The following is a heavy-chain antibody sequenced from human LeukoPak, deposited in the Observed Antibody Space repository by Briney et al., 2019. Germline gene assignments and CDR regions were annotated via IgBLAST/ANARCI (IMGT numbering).Heavy chain of an antibody. CDR2: MNPNSGNT. D-gene: IGHD3-9*01. V-gene: IGHV1-8*03. CDR1: GYTFTSYD. CDR3: AREDDGDWFFDY. Sequence: GASVKVSCKASGYTFTSYDINWVRQATGQGLEWMGWMNPNSGNTGCAQKFQGRVTITRNTSISTAYMELSSLRSEDTAVYYCAREDDGDWFFDYWGQGTLVTVSS. J-gene: IGHJ4*02.